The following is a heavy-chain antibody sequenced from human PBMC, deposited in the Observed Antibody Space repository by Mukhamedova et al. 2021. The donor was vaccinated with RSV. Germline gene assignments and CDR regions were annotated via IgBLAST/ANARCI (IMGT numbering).Heavy chain of an antibody. CDR3: ARLSDSGAYVDY. Sequence: IRQPPVEGLEWIGTIYYSGTTYYNPSLTSRVTISVDTSKNQFSLNLGSVTAADTAVYYCARLSDSGAYVDYWGQGTLVTVSS. D-gene: IGHD1-26*01. J-gene: IGHJ4*02. V-gene: IGHV4-39*01. CDR2: IYYSGTT.